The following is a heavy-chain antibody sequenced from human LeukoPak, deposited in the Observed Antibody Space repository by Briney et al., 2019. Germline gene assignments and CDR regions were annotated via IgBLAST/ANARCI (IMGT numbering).Heavy chain of an antibody. J-gene: IGHJ6*02. CDR1: GFTFSSYS. CDR3: ASIFGVVIGDYYYGMDV. Sequence: GGSLRLSCAASGFTFSSYSMNWVRQAPGKGLEWVSYISSSSSTIYYADSVKGRFTISRDNAENSLYLQMNSLRAEDTAVYYCASIFGVVIGDYYYGMDVWGQGTTVTVSS. CDR2: ISSSSSTI. V-gene: IGHV3-48*01. D-gene: IGHD3-3*02.